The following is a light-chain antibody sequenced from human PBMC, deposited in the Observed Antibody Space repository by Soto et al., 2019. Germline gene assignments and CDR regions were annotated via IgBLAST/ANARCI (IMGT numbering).Light chain of an antibody. CDR2: GAS. CDR3: QQYDSSPRP. CDR1: QSISNSY. J-gene: IGKJ1*01. V-gene: IGKV3-20*01. Sequence: EIVVTQAPGTLSLSPGERATLSCRASQSISNSYLAWYQQKPGQAPRLLIYGASSRATGIPDRFRGSGSGPDFTLTINRLKPEDLAVYYRQQYDSSPRPFGQGTQVEIK.